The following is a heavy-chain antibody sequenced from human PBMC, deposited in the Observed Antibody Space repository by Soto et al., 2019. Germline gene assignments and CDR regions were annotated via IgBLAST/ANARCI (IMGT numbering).Heavy chain of an antibody. CDR2: IYSTGNT. CDR3: AKDGRGSGSHYNSFGY. J-gene: IGHJ4*02. V-gene: IGHV3-53*01. Sequence: EVQLVESGGGLIQPGGSLKLSCAASGFTVGNNYMSWVRQAPGKGLEWVSLIYSTGNTKYADSVKGRFTVSRDNAKNTLYLQMTCLRAEDTAVYYCAKDGRGSGSHYNSFGYWGQGTLVTVSS. CDR1: GFTVGNNY. D-gene: IGHD3-10*01.